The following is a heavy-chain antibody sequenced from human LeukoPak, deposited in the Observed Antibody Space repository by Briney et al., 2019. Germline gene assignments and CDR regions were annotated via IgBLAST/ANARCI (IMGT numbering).Heavy chain of an antibody. Sequence: PSETLSLTCTVSGGSLNNYYWGWIRQAAGRGLEWVAYSYYSGSPTYNPSLKSRVAISIHTSKKHFSLKLSSVTAADTAVYYCARSIVVAGFVSDYYYYGMDVWGQGTTVTVSS. CDR3: ARSIVVAGFVSDYYYYGMDV. V-gene: IGHV4-59*08. D-gene: IGHD6-19*01. CDR1: GGSLNNYY. CDR2: SYYSGSP. J-gene: IGHJ6*02.